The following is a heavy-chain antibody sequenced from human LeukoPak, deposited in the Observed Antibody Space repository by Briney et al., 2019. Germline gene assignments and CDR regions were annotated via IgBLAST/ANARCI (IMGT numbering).Heavy chain of an antibody. D-gene: IGHD3-16*01. J-gene: IGHJ4*02. CDR1: GFSFSSYA. CDR3: AKGWFGDY. V-gene: IGHV3-23*01. CDR2: ISGSGGST. Sequence: GGSMRPASATAGFSFSSYAMSWVRQATGKGLKWVSSISGSGGSTYYADSVKGRFTISRDNSKNTLYLQMNSLRADDTAVYYCAKGWFGDYWGQGTLVTVSS.